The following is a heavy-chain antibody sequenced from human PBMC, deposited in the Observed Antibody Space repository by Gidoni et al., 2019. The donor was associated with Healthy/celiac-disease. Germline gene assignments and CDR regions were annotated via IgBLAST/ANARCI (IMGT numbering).Heavy chain of an antibody. Sequence: QVQLQQWGAGLLQPSETLSLTCAVYGGSFSGYYWSWIRQPPGKGLEWIGEINHSGSTNYNPSLKSRVTISVDTSKNQFPLKLSSVTAADTAVYYCARVPYSSSWYRDWFDPWGQGTLVTVSS. CDR2: INHSGST. D-gene: IGHD6-13*01. CDR1: GGSFSGYY. J-gene: IGHJ5*02. V-gene: IGHV4-34*01. CDR3: ARVPYSSSWYRDWFDP.